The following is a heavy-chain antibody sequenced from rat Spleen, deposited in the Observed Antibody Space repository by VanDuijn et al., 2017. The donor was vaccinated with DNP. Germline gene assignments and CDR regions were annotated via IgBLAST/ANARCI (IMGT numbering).Heavy chain of an antibody. V-gene: IGHV5-46*01. CDR1: GFTFSSFP. J-gene: IGHJ2*01. Sequence: EVQLVESGGGSLQPGRSMKLSCTTSGFTFSSFPMAWVRQTPAKGLEWVAVIGSPAYAPYYTDSVKGRFTISRDNAKSTLYLQMNSLRSEDMATYYCVRWNSGHFDYWGQGVMVTVSS. D-gene: IGHD4-3*01. CDR2: IGSPAYAP. CDR3: VRWNSGHFDY.